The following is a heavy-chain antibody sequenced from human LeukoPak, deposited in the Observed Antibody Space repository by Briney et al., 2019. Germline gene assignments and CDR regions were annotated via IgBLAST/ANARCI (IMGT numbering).Heavy chain of an antibody. CDR1: GFTFSSYC. J-gene: IGHJ6*02. D-gene: IGHD6-19*01. Sequence: PGGSLRLSCAASGFTFSSYCMSWVRQAPGKGLEWVANIKQDGSEKYYVDSVKGRFTISRDNAKNSLYLQMNSLRAEDTAVYYCARDSSIAVAEYYYGMDVWGQGTTVTVSS. V-gene: IGHV3-7*01. CDR3: ARDSSIAVAEYYYGMDV. CDR2: IKQDGSEK.